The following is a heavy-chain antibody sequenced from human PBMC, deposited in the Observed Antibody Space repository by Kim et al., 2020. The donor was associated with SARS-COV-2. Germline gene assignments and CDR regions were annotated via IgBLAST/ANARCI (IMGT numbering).Heavy chain of an antibody. CDR1: GFTFSSYS. Sequence: GGSLRLSCAASGFTFSSYSIIWVRQAPGKGLEWVSGISPSGGFTYYADSVKGRFTTSRDNPKSTLYLQMNSLRAEDTALYFCVKARGSGSHKSYYFDFWGRGTLVTVSS. D-gene: IGHD3-10*01. J-gene: IGHJ4*02. V-gene: IGHV3-23*01. CDR2: ISPSGGFT. CDR3: VKARGSGSHKSYYFDF.